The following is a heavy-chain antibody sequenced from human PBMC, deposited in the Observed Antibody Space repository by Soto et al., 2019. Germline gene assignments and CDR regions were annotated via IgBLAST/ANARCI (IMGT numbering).Heavy chain of an antibody. Sequence: QITLKESGPTLVKPTQTLTLTCTFSGFSLSTTGVGVGWIRQPPGKALEWLALIYWDDDKRYSPSLKSSLTITKYTSKNQVVLTMTNVDPVDTATYSWAHEKYSYCPTYWGQGTLGTVSS. CDR3: AHEKYSYCPTY. D-gene: IGHD5-18*01. CDR2: IYWDDDK. J-gene: IGHJ4*02. CDR1: GFSLSTTGVG. V-gene: IGHV2-5*02.